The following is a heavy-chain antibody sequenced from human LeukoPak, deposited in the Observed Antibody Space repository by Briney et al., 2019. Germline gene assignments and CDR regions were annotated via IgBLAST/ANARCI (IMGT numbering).Heavy chain of an antibody. CDR3: AKFTLSGSGSYYNDYYYYGMDV. Sequence: GSLSLSCAASGFTFSSYAMSWVRQAPGKGLEWVSVISGSGGSTYYADSVKGRFTISRDNSKNTLYLQMNSLRAEDTAVYYCAKFTLSGSGSYYNDYYYYGMDVWAKGTTVTVSS. V-gene: IGHV3-23*01. CDR2: ISGSGGST. D-gene: IGHD3-10*01. J-gene: IGHJ6*04. CDR1: GFTFSSYA.